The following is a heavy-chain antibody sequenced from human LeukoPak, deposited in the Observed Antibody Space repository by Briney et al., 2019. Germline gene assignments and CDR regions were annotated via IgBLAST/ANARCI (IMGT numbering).Heavy chain of an antibody. CDR2: IKQDGSEK. Sequence: GGSLRLSCAASGFTFSSYWMSWVRQAPGKGLEWVANIKQDGSEKYYVDSVKGRFTISRDNAKNSLYLQMNSLRAEDTAVYYCARDKPLFYYYYMDVWGKGTTVTVSS. J-gene: IGHJ6*03. V-gene: IGHV3-7*01. CDR1: GFTFSSYW. CDR3: ARDKPLFYYYYMDV.